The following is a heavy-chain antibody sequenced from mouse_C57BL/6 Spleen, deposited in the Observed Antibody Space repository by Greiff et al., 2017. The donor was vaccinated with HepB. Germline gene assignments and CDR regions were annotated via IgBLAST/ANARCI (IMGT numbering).Heavy chain of an antibody. CDR1: GFSFYTYA. V-gene: IGHV10-1*01. CDR2: IRSKSNNYAT. J-gene: IGHJ4*01. Sequence: DVMLVESGGGLVQPKGSLKLSCAASGFSFYTYAMNWVRQAPGKGLEWVARIRSKSNNYATSYADSVKDRFTISRDDSESMLYLQMNNLKTEDTAMYYGVRLFGNYPSYYAMDYWGQGTSVTVSS. CDR3: VRLFGNYPSYYAMDY. D-gene: IGHD2-1*01.